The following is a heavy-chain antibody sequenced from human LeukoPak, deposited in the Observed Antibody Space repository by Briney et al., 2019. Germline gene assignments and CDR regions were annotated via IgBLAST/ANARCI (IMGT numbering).Heavy chain of an antibody. CDR1: GVPFSGYY. J-gene: IGHJ5*02. CDR3: ARHRAYNWFDP. Sequence: SETLSLTCAVYGVPFSGYYWSWIRQPPGKGLDWIGEINHSGSTNYNPSLKSRVTISVDTSKNQFSLKLSSVAAADTAVYYCARHRAYNWFDPWGQGTLVTVSS. D-gene: IGHD3-16*02. CDR2: INHSGST. V-gene: IGHV4-34*01.